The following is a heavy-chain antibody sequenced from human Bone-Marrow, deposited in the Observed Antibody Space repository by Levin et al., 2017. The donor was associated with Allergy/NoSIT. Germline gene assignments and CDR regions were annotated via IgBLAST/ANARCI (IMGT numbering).Heavy chain of an antibody. CDR2: INTDGSSI. Sequence: GGSLRLSCAASGFTFSSFWMHWVRQAPGKGLVWVARINTDGSSITYADSVKGRFTISRDNAKNTLYLQMNSLKAEDTALYYCARDIVGATPYWGRGTLVTVSS. J-gene: IGHJ4*02. D-gene: IGHD1-26*01. CDR1: GFTFSSFW. V-gene: IGHV3-74*01. CDR3: ARDIVGATPY.